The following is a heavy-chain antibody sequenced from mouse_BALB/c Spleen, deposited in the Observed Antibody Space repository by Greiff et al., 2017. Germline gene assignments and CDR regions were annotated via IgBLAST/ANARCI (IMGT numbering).Heavy chain of an antibody. CDR3: ARRMGNWGTWFAY. J-gene: IGHJ3*01. CDR1: GYSITSDYA. CDR2: ISYSGST. Sequence: VQLKESGPGLVKPSQSLSLTCTVTGYSITSDYAWNWIRQFPGNKLEWMGYISYSGSTSYNPSLKSRISITRDTSKNQFFLQLNSVTTEDTATYYCARRMGNWGTWFAYWGQGTLVTVSA. V-gene: IGHV3-2*02. D-gene: IGHD4-1*01.